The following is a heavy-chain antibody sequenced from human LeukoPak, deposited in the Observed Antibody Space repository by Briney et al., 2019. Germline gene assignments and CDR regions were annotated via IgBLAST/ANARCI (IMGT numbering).Heavy chain of an antibody. CDR2: MNPNSGST. Sequence: GASVKVSCKASGYTFTSYDINWVRQAPGQGLEWMGWMNPNSGSTNYAQKFQGRVTMTRNTSISTAYMELSSLRSEDTAVYSCARGYSYGPYYYYMDVWGKGTTVTVSS. CDR1: GYTFTSYD. CDR3: ARGYSYGPYYYYMDV. V-gene: IGHV1-8*01. D-gene: IGHD5-18*01. J-gene: IGHJ6*03.